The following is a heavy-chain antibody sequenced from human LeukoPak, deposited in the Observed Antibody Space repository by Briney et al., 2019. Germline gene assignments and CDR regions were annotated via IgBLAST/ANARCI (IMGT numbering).Heavy chain of an antibody. V-gene: IGHV3-30-3*01. CDR3: ARGRENLWFGEFDY. J-gene: IGHJ4*02. CDR1: GFTFSSYA. D-gene: IGHD3-10*01. CDR2: ISYDGSNK. Sequence: GGSLRLSCAASGFTFSSYAMHWVRQAPGKGLEWVAVISYDGSNKYYADSVKGRFTISRDNSKNTLYLQMNSLRAEDTAVYYCARGRENLWFGEFDYWGQGTLVTVSS.